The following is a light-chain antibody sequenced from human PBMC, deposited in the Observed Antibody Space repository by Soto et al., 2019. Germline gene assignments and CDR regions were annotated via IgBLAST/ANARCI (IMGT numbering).Light chain of an antibody. Sequence: EIVLPQSPATLALSPGERATLSCRASQSVRSYLAWYQQKPGQAPRLLIYDASNRATGIPARFSGSGSGTDFTLTISSLQSEDFAVYYCQQYNNWPGTFGQGTKVDI. CDR3: QQYNNWPGT. J-gene: IGKJ1*01. V-gene: IGKV3-11*01. CDR1: QSVRSY. CDR2: DAS.